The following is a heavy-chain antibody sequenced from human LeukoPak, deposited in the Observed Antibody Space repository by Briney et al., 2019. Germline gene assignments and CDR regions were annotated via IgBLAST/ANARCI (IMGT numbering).Heavy chain of an antibody. Sequence: PGGSLRLSCAASGFTFDDYGMSWVRQAPGKGLEWVSGINWNGGSTGYADSVKGRFTISRDNAKNSLYLQMNSLRAEDTALYYCAKDRGYYYDSSAADYWGQGTLVTVSS. J-gene: IGHJ4*02. V-gene: IGHV3-20*04. CDR2: INWNGGST. D-gene: IGHD3-22*01. CDR1: GFTFDDYG. CDR3: AKDRGYYYDSSAADY.